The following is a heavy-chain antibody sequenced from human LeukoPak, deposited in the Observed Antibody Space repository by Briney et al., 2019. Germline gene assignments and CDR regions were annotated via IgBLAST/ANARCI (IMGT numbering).Heavy chain of an antibody. J-gene: IGHJ4*02. D-gene: IGHD3-22*01. CDR3: AKDHEDLFSDPTSVVVSFDY. CDR2: ISYDGSNK. V-gene: IGHV3-30*18. Sequence: GRSLRLSCAASGFTFSSYGMHWVRQAPGKGLEWVAVISYDGSNKYYADSVKGRFTISRDNSKNTLYLQMNSLRAEDTAVYYCAKDHEDLFSDPTSVVVSFDYWGQGTLVTVSS. CDR1: GFTFSSYG.